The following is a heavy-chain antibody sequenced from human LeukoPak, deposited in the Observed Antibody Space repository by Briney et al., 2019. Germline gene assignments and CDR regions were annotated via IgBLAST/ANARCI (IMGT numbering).Heavy chain of an antibody. CDR1: GFTFSSFW. V-gene: IGHV3-7*01. Sequence: GGSLRLSCTASGFTFSSFWMAWVRQAPGKGLEWVGNIKQDGSIQYYGDSVKGRFTISRDNAKNSLYLQMNNLRAEDTALYYCATSYGSSGCDWGQGTLVTVSS. CDR3: ATSYGSSGCD. J-gene: IGHJ4*02. CDR2: IKQDGSIQ. D-gene: IGHD3-22*01.